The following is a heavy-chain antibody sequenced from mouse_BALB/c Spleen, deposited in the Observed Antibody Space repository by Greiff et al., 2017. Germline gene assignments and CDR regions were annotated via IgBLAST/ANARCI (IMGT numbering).Heavy chain of an antibody. D-gene: IGHD2-1*01. CDR2: FYPGSGSI. CDR3: ARHEGGNYWFAY. CDR1: GYTFTEYI. J-gene: IGHJ3*01. Sequence: QVHVKQSGAELVKPGASVKLSCKASGYTFTEYIIHWVKQRSGQGLEWIGWFYPGSGSIKYNEKFKDKATLTADKSSSTVYMELSRLTSEDSAVYFCARHEGGNYWFAYWGQGTLVTVSA. V-gene: IGHV1-62-2*01.